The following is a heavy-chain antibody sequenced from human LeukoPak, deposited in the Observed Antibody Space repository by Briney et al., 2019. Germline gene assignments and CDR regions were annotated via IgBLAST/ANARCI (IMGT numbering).Heavy chain of an antibody. J-gene: IGHJ6*02. Sequence: GGSLRLSCAASGFTFSSYGMHWVRQAPGKGLEWVAFIRYDGRNKYYADSVKGRFTISRDNSKNTLYLQMNSLRAEDTAVYYCAKGPYSTSSLHEYYYYYYGMDVWGQGTTVTVSS. CDR1: GFTFSSYG. CDR3: AKGPYSTSSLHEYYYYYYGMDV. V-gene: IGHV3-30*02. CDR2: IRYDGRNK. D-gene: IGHD6-6*01.